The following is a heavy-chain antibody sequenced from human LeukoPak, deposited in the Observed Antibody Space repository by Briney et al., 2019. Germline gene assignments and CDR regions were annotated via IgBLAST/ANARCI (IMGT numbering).Heavy chain of an antibody. D-gene: IGHD1-26*01. J-gene: IGHJ4*02. CDR1: GGSFSGFY. V-gene: IGHV4-31*11. Sequence: SETLSLTCAVYGGSFSGFYWNWIRQHPGKGLEWIGYIYYSGSTYYNPSLKSRVTISVDTSKNQFSLKLSSVTAADTAVYYCARDDTATGYVDYWGQGTLVTVSS. CDR2: IYYSGST. CDR3: ARDDTATGYVDY.